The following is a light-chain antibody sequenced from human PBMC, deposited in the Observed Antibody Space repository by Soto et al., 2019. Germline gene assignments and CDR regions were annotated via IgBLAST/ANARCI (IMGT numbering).Light chain of an antibody. Sequence: AIRLTQSPSSLSASTGDRVTLTCRASQGISSYLAWYQQKPGKAPKLLIYAASTLQSGVPSRLSGSGSGTDFTLTISCLQSEDFAVYYCQQYNNWPLITFGQGTRLEIK. J-gene: IGKJ5*01. CDR3: QQYNNWPLIT. CDR1: QGISSY. CDR2: AAS. V-gene: IGKV1-8*01.